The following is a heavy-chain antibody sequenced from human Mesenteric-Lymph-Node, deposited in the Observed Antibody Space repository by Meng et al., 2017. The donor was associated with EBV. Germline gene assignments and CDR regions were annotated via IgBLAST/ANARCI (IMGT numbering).Heavy chain of an antibody. V-gene: IGHV3-21*01. J-gene: IGHJ4*02. CDR3: ARVISADGRLDY. CDR2: ISSSSSYI. CDR1: GFTFRRYN. Sequence: EVQLVESGGRLVKPWGALRFSCAASGFTFRRYNMNWVRQAPGKGLEWVSSISSSSSYIYYADSVKGRFTISRDNDKNSLYLQMNSLRAEDTAVYYCARVISADGRLDYWGQGTLVTVSS. D-gene: IGHD3-10*01.